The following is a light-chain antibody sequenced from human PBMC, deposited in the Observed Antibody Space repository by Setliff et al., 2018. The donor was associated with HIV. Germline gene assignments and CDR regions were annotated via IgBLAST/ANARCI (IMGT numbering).Light chain of an antibody. CDR3: AAWDNSLKGYV. V-gene: IGLV1-44*01. CDR2: SVN. Sequence: QSALTQPPSASGTPGQRVTISCSGSSSNIGVNTVNWYQHLPGTAPKLLIYSVNQRPSGVPDRFSGSKSGTSASLAISGLQSEDEADYYCAAWDNSLKGYVFGTGTKVTVL. CDR1: SSNIGVNT. J-gene: IGLJ1*01.